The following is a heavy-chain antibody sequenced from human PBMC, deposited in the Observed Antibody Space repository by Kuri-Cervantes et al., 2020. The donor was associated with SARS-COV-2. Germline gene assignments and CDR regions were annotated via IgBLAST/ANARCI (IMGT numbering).Heavy chain of an antibody. CDR1: GFTFSSYA. J-gene: IGHJ6*02. V-gene: IGHV3-23*01. CDR2: ISGSGETI. CDR3: ALEVMSFFGMDV. D-gene: IGHD2-8*01. Sequence: GGSLRLSCAASGFTFSSYAMTWARQAPGKGLEWVSVISGSGETIHYADSVQGRFTISRDNSKKMLYLQMKSLRAEDTATYYCALEVMSFFGMDVWGQGTTVTVSS.